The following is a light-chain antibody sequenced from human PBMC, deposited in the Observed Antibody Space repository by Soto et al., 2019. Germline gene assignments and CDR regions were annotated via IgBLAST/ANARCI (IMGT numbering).Light chain of an antibody. V-gene: IGKV3-11*01. CDR2: DAS. CDR3: QQRSNWTPA. CDR1: QSVRSD. Sequence: EIVMTQSPVTLSVSPGERATLSCRASQSVRSDLVWYPQKPGLAPSLLIYDASSRETGVPARFSGSGAGTEFTRTISSLEPEDVAVYYCQQRSNWTPAFGQGTRLEIK. J-gene: IGKJ5*01.